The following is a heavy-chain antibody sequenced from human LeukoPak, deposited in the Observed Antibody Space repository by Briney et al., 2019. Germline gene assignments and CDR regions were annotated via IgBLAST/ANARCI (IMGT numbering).Heavy chain of an antibody. CDR3: AGRKITMVRGVIVY. CDR1: GGSISSYY. V-gene: IGHV4-59*12. CDR2: IYYSGST. Sequence: PSETLSLTCTVSGGSISSYYWSWIRQPPGKGLEWIGYIYYSGSTNYNPSLKSRVTISVDTSKNQFSLKLSSVTAADTAVYYCAGRKITMVRGVIVYWGQGTLVTVSS. J-gene: IGHJ4*02. D-gene: IGHD3-10*01.